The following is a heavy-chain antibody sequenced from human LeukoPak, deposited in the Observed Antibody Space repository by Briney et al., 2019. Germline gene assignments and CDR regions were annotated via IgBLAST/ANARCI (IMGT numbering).Heavy chain of an antibody. J-gene: IGHJ3*02. CDR3: AKLGGYDGGLRDAFDI. D-gene: IGHD5-12*01. CDR1: GFTFSSYE. CDR2: ISSSGSTI. Sequence: GGSLRLSCAASGFTFSSYEMNWVRQAPGKGLEWVSYISSSGSTIYYADSVKGRFTISRDNSKNTLYLQMNSLRAEDTALYYCAKLGGYDGGLRDAFDIWGQGTMVTVSS. V-gene: IGHV3-48*03.